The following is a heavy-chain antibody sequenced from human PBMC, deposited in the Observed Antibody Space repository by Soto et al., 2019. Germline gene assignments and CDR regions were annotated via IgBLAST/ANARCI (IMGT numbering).Heavy chain of an antibody. D-gene: IGHD2-2*01. CDR1: GFTFDDYA. J-gene: IGHJ4*02. CDR2: ISWNSGSI. Sequence: QPGGSLRLSCAASGFTFDDYAMHWVRQAPGKGLEWVSGISWNSGSIGYADSVKGRFTISRDNAKNSLYLQMISLRDEDTAVYYCAKDVAIVPKGRSDCWGQGTLVTVSS. V-gene: IGHV3-9*01. CDR3: AKDVAIVPKGRSDC.